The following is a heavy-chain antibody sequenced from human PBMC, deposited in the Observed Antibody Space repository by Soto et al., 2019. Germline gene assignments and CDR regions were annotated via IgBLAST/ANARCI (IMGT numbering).Heavy chain of an antibody. CDR2: INAGNGNT. CDR1: GYIFTSYA. CDR3: ARGPLRNWFDP. J-gene: IGHJ5*02. Sequence: ASVKVSCKASGYIFTSYAIHWVRQAPGQRLEWMGWINAGNGNTKYSQKFQGRVTITRDTSASTAYMELSSLRSEDTAVYYCARGPLRNWFDPWGQGTLATVSS. V-gene: IGHV1-3*01.